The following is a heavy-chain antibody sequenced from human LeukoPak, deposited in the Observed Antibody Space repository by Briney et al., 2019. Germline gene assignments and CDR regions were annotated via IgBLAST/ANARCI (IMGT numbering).Heavy chain of an antibody. J-gene: IGHJ4*02. CDR3: AKDHCSSSSCAGWFRGALDY. Sequence: PGGALRLSCAASGCTFSSHAMNGVRQAPGKGLEWVAGISGSGGTTYYADSERGRFTISRDNSTNMLYLQMNSLRVEDTAVYYCAKDHCSSSSCAGWFRGALDYWGQGTLVTVSS. CDR1: GCTFSSHA. V-gene: IGHV3-23*01. D-gene: IGHD2-15*01. CDR2: ISGSGGTT.